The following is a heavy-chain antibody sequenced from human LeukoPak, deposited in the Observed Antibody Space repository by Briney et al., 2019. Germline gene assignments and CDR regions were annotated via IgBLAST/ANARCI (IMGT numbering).Heavy chain of an antibody. D-gene: IGHD3-3*01. CDR2: IIPIFGTA. J-gene: IGHJ6*03. CDR1: GCTFSSYA. Sequence: SVKVSCKASGCTFSSYASSWVRQAPGQGLEWMGRIIPIFGTANYAQKFQGRGTITTDESTSTAYMELSSLRSEDTAVYYCAREPDYDFWSGYPQTSYYYMDVWGKGTTVTVSS. V-gene: IGHV1-69*05. CDR3: AREPDYDFWSGYPQTSYYYMDV.